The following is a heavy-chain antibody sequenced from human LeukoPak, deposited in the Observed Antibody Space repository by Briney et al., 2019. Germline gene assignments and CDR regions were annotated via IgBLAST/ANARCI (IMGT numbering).Heavy chain of an antibody. CDR1: GGSLMGYY. CDR3: ARGGINGIVVVTGRAYYYYGMDV. D-gene: IGHD2-21*02. J-gene: IGHJ6*02. CDR2: LNHIGSP. Sequence: SETLSLTCAVYGGSLMGYYWSWIGKPPGKGLGWIGELNHIGSPNYNPSLKSRVTISVDTSKNQFSLKLSSVTAADTAVYYCARGGINGIVVVTGRAYYYYGMDVWGQGTTVTVSS. V-gene: IGHV4-34*01.